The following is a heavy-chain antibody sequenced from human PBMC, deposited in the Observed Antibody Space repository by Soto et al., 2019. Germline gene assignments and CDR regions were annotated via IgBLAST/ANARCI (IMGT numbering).Heavy chain of an antibody. CDR2: IWFDGSNI. CDR3: AGSHWAGGYGMDV. D-gene: IGHD3-10*01. V-gene: IGHV3-33*01. J-gene: IGHJ6*02. Sequence: QVQLVESGGGVVQPGRSLRLSCAASGLTFSNYAMHWVRQAPAKGLEWVAVIWFDGSNIHESDSVKGRFAISRDNPKNTVCLQQDSLRAEDAAGDCCAGSHWAGGYGMDVWGLGTTVTVSS. CDR1: GLTFSNYA.